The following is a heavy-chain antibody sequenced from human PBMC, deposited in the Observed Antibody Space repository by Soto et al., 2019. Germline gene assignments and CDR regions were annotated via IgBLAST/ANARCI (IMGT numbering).Heavy chain of an antibody. D-gene: IGHD6-6*01. CDR2: IYYSGST. J-gene: IGHJ6*02. CDR1: GGSISSGGYF. V-gene: IGHV4-31*03. CDR3: AREGAAPYYYSGMDV. Sequence: QVQLQESGPGLVKPSQTLSLTCTVSGGSISSGGYFWSWIRQPPGKGLEWIGFIYYSGSTYYNPSLKSRVTISVDTSKNQFSLKLSSVTAADTAVYYCAREGAAPYYYSGMDVWGQGTTVTVSS.